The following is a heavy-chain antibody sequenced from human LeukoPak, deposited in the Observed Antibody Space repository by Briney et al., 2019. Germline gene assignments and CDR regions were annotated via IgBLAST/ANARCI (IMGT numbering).Heavy chain of an antibody. CDR1: GYSFTSYW. CDR2: IDPSDSYT. Sequence: GESLKISCKGSGYSFTSYWISWVRQMPGKGLEWMGRIDPSDSYTNYSPSFQGHVTISADKFISTAYLQWSSLKASDTAMYYCARERAGGYCSGGSCPNWFDPWGQGTLVTVSS. CDR3: ARERAGGYCSGGSCPNWFDP. J-gene: IGHJ5*02. V-gene: IGHV5-10-1*01. D-gene: IGHD2-15*01.